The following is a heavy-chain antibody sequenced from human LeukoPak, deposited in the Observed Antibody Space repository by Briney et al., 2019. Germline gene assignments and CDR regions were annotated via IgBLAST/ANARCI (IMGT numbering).Heavy chain of an antibody. V-gene: IGHV4-39*01. J-gene: IGHJ4*02. CDR1: GGSISSSSYY. D-gene: IGHD6-13*01. CDR2: IYYSGST. CDR3: ASTSGYSTLMYYFDY. Sequence: SETLSLTCTVSGGSISSSSYYWGWIRQPPGQGLEWIGSIYYSGSTYYNPSLKSRVTISVDTSKNQFSLKLSSVTAADTAVYYCASTSGYSTLMYYFDYWGQGTLVTVSS.